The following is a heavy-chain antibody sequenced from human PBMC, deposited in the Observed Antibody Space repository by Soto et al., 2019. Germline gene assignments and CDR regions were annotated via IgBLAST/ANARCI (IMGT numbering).Heavy chain of an antibody. CDR2: ISSSSSYI. J-gene: IGHJ4*02. Sequence: EVQLVESGGGLVKPGGSLRLSCAASGFTFSSYSMNWVRQAPGKGLEWVSSISSSSSYIYYADSVKGRFTISRDNAKNSLYLQMNILRAEDTAVYYCARMGIAARPFDYWGQGTLVTVSS. CDR1: GFTFSSYS. V-gene: IGHV3-21*01. D-gene: IGHD6-6*01. CDR3: ARMGIAARPFDY.